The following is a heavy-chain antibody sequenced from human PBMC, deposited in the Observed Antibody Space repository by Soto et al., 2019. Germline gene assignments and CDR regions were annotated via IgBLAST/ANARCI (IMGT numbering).Heavy chain of an antibody. V-gene: IGHV3-49*03. CDR1: GFTFGDYA. D-gene: IGHD5-18*01. CDR2: IRSKAYGGTT. Sequence: GGSLRLSCTASGFTFGDYAMSWFRQAPGKGLEWVGFIRSKAYGGTTEYAASVKGRFTISRDDSKSIAYLQMNSLKTEDTAVYYCTRDVTPIHSDYYYYYGMDVWGQGTTVTVS. J-gene: IGHJ6*02. CDR3: TRDVTPIHSDYYYYYGMDV.